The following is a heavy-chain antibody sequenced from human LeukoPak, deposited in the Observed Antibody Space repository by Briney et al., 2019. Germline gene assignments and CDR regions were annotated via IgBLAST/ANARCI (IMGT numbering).Heavy chain of an antibody. D-gene: IGHD2-2*02. V-gene: IGHV1-18*01. CDR1: GYTFTSYG. CDR3: ASTYCSSTSCYTVLGY. CDR2: ISAYNGNT. J-gene: IGHJ4*02. Sequence: ASVKVSCKTSGYTFTSYGISWLRQAPGQGLEWMGWISAYNGNTNYAQKLQGRVTMTTDTSTSTAYMELSRLRSDDTAVYYCASTYCSSTSCYTVLGYWGQGTLVTVSS.